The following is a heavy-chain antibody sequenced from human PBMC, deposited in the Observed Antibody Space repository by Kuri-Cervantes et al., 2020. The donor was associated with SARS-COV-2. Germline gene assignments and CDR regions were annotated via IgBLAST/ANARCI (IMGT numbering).Heavy chain of an antibody. CDR3: ARRSTSITIFGVVNINPFDY. CDR2: INHSGST. D-gene: IGHD3-3*01. Sequence: SETLSLTCAVCGGSFSGYYWSWIRQPPGKGLEWIGEINHSGSTNYNPSLKSRVTISVDTSKNQFSLKLSSVTAADTAVYYCARRSTSITIFGVVNINPFDYWGQGTLVTVSS. CDR1: GGSFSGYY. V-gene: IGHV4-34*01. J-gene: IGHJ4*02.